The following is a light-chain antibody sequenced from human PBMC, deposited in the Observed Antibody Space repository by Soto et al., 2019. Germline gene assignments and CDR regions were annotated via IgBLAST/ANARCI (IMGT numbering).Light chain of an antibody. Sequence: EIQMTQSPSTLSASVGDRVTITCRASESMSNCLAWYQQKPGKAPKLLISGASSLQSGVPSRFSGSGSGTEFTLTISSLQPDDFATYYCQHYNSYSEAFGQGTKVDIK. CDR3: QHYNSYSEA. J-gene: IGKJ1*01. CDR2: GAS. V-gene: IGKV1-5*01. CDR1: ESMSNC.